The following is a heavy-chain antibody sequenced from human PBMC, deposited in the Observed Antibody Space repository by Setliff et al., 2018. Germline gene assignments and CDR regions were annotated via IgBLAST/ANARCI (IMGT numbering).Heavy chain of an antibody. CDR2: IWFDGGNE. CDR3: ANAEVVVAP. D-gene: IGHD2-15*01. J-gene: IGHJ4*02. Sequence: GESLKISCATSGFTFRDYSLTWVRQAPGKGLEWVAVIWFDGGNEFYADSVRGRVTITRDTSASTVYMELSSLRYEDTAVYYCANAEVVVAPWGQGTLVTVSS. V-gene: IGHV3-33*08. CDR1: GFTFRDYS.